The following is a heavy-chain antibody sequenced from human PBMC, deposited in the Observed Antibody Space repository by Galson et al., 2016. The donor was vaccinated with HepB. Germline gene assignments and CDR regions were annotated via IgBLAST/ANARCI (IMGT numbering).Heavy chain of an antibody. CDR1: GFTFSSYG. Sequence: SLRLSCAASGFTFSSYGMHWVRQAPGKGLEWVAVISYDGRDKYYADSVKGRFTISRDNSKNTLYLQMNSLRAEDTAVYYCAKGGVASGSFRRFDYWGQGTLVTVSS. V-gene: IGHV3-30*18. D-gene: IGHD1-26*01. J-gene: IGHJ4*02. CDR3: AKGGVASGSFRRFDY. CDR2: ISYDGRDK.